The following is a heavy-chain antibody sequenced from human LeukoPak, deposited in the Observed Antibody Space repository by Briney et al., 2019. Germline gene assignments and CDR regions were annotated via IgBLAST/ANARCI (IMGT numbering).Heavy chain of an antibody. J-gene: IGHJ4*02. CDR2: ISSTGSNI. CDR1: GFTFNSFS. V-gene: IGHV3-48*02. Sequence: PGGSLRLSCAASGFTFNSFSMNWVRQAPGKWLEWVSYISSTGSNIHYADPVKGRFTISRDNGKNSLYLQMNSLRDEDTAVYYCATDRSPYSGSYTFSRWGQGTLVTVSS. D-gene: IGHD1-26*01. CDR3: ATDRSPYSGSYTFSR.